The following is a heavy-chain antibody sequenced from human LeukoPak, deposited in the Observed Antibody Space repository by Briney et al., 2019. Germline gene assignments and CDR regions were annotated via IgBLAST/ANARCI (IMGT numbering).Heavy chain of an antibody. V-gene: IGHV1-46*01. D-gene: IGHD2-8*01. CDR1: GYTFTSYY. Sequence: ASVKDSCKASGYTFTSYYMHWVRQAPGQGLEWMGIINPSGGSTSYAQKFQGRVTMTRDTSTSTVYMELSSLRSEDTAVYYCALASWPNGGDYWGQGTLVTVSS. CDR2: INPSGGST. J-gene: IGHJ4*02. CDR3: ALASWPNGGDY.